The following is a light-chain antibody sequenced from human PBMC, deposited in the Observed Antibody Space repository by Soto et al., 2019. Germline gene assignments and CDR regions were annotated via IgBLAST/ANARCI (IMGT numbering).Light chain of an antibody. CDR2: GAS. CDR1: QSVSSSY. V-gene: IGKV3-20*01. Sequence: EIVLTQSPGTLSLSPGERATLSCRASQSVSSSYLAWYQQKPGQAPRLLIYGASGRATGIPDRFSGSGSGIDFTLTISRLEPEDFAVYYWQQYGSYPPVTFGKGTRLDVK. CDR3: QQYGSYPPVT. J-gene: IGKJ5*01.